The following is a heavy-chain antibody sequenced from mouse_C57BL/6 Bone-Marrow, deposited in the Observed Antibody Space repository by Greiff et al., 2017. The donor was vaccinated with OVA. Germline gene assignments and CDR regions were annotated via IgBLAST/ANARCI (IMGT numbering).Heavy chain of an antibody. CDR1: GFSLSTSGMG. D-gene: IGHD1-1*01. CDR2: IYWDDDK. CDR3: ARRRGGSSSWYFDV. V-gene: IGHV8-12*01. Sequence: QVTLKESGPGILQSSQTLSLTCSFSGFSLSTSGMGVSWIRQPSGKGLEWLAHIYWDDDKRYNPSLKSRLTISKDTSRNQVYLKITSVDTADTATYYGARRRGGSSSWYFDVWGTGTTVTVSS. J-gene: IGHJ1*03.